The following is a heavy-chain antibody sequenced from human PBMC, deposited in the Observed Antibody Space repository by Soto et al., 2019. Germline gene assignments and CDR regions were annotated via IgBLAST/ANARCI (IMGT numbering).Heavy chain of an antibody. Sequence: EVQLLESGGGQVQPGGSLTLSCAASGFTFVNYAMSWVRQAPGKGLEWISLIDYSGDNTYYADSVRGRFTISRDNLKSTLHLQMRSLTAEDTDIYYCAKREGYGSVDYWGQGTLVAVSS. V-gene: IGHV3-23*01. CDR2: IDYSGDNT. J-gene: IGHJ4*02. D-gene: IGHD1-1*01. CDR3: AKREGYGSVDY. CDR1: GFTFVNYA.